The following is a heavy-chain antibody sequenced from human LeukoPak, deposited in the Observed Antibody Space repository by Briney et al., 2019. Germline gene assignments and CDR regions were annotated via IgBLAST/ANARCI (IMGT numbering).Heavy chain of an antibody. V-gene: IGHV3-48*02. J-gene: IGHJ4*02. CDR2: ITSSSSNK. CDR1: GFTFRAYS. D-gene: IGHD3-22*01. CDR3: ATGPEVSMIEIFDY. Sequence: PAGSLRLSCAASGFTFRAYSMNWVRQAPGKGLEWVSYITSSSSNKYYADSVKGRFTISRDNAKNSLYLQINSLRDEDTAVYYCATGPEVSMIEIFDYWGQGTLVTVSS.